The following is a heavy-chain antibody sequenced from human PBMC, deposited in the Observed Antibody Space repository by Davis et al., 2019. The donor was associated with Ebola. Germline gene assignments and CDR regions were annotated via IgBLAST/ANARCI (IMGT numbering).Heavy chain of an antibody. Sequence: SETLSLTCTVSGDSISSGDYYWGWIRQPPGKGLEWVGSFSYGDNTHYYNPSLRSRVTISVDTSRNQFSLKLSSATAADTAVYYCARPWYSGTYYDAYDIWGQGTMVAVSS. CDR1: GDSISSGDYY. V-gene: IGHV4-39*01. CDR2: FSYGDNTH. CDR3: ARPWYSGTYYDAYDI. J-gene: IGHJ3*02. D-gene: IGHD1-26*01.